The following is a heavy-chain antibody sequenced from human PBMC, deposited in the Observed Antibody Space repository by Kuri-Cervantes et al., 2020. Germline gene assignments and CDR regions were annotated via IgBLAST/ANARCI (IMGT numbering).Heavy chain of an antibody. CDR1: GITFSSYA. CDR3: AKGIYYDSSGPDDAFDI. CDR2: ISGSGGST. J-gene: IGHJ3*02. D-gene: IGHD3-22*01. V-gene: IGHV3-23*01. Sequence: ETLSLTCAASGITFSSYAMSWVRQAPGKGLEWVSAISGSGGSTYYADSVKGRFTISRDNSKNTLYLQMNSLRAEDTAVYYCAKGIYYDSSGPDDAFDIWGQGTMVTVSS.